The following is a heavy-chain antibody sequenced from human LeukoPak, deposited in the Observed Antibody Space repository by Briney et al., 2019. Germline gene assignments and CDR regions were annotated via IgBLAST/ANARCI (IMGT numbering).Heavy chain of an antibody. D-gene: IGHD5-18*01. CDR2: IYYSGST. CDR1: GGSISGTTHY. CDR3: ARSIQLWLKGRAFDI. Sequence: SETLSLTCTVSGGSISGTTHYWGWVRQPPGKGLGWRGYIYYSGSTNYNPSLKSRVTISVDTSKNQFSLKLSSVTAADTAVYYCARSIQLWLKGRAFDIWGQGTMVTVSS. V-gene: IGHV4-61*05. J-gene: IGHJ3*02.